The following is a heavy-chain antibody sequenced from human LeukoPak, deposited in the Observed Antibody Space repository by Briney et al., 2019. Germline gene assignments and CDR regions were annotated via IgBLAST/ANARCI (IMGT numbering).Heavy chain of an antibody. Sequence: GGSLRLSCAASGFTFRTYAMSWVRQAPGKGLDWVSIISGNGRTTYCADSVKGRFTISRDNSKNTVYLQMNSLRAEDTAVYYCAKLRSGGPAAGNYWGQGTLVTVSS. CDR1: GFTFRTYA. CDR3: AKLRSGGPAAGNY. J-gene: IGHJ4*02. V-gene: IGHV3-23*01. D-gene: IGHD6-13*01. CDR2: ISGNGRTT.